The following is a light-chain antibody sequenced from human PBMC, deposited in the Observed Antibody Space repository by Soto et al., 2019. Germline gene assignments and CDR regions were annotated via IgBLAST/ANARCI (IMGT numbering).Light chain of an antibody. J-gene: IGKJ5*01. CDR1: QGISSY. CDR3: QQSYSTPIT. V-gene: IGKV1-9*01. Sequence: IQLTQSPSSLSAPVGDRVTITCRASQGISSYLAWYQQKPGKAPKLLIYLASTLHSGVPSSFSGSGSGTEFTLTISSLQPDDFATYYCQQSYSTPITFGQGTRLEIK. CDR2: LAS.